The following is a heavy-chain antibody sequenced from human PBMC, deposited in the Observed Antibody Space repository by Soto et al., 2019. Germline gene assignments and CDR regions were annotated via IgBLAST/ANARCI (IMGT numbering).Heavy chain of an antibody. CDR2: INPSGGST. V-gene: IGHV1-46*01. CDR3: ARDREHTAMVTGIPWY. Sequence: GASVKVSCKASGYTFTSYYMHWVRHAPGQGLEWMGIINPSGGSTSYAQKFQGRVTMTRDTSTSTVYMELSSLRSEDTAVYYCARDREHTAMVTGIPWYWGQGTLVTVSS. J-gene: IGHJ4*02. D-gene: IGHD5-18*01. CDR1: GYTFTSYY.